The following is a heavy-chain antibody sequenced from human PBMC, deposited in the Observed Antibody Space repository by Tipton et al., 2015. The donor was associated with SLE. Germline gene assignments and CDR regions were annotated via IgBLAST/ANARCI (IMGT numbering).Heavy chain of an antibody. CDR3: AKTPPYCGGDCYRGYFDY. CDR1: GFTFSSYA. CDR2: IYSGGST. Sequence: SLRLSCAASGFTFSSYAMSWVRQAPGKGLEWVSVIYSGGSTYYADSVKGRFTISRDNSKNTLYLQMNSLRAEDTAVYYCAKTPPYCGGDCYRGYFDYWGQGPLVTVSS. D-gene: IGHD2-21*01. J-gene: IGHJ4*02. V-gene: IGHV3-23*03.